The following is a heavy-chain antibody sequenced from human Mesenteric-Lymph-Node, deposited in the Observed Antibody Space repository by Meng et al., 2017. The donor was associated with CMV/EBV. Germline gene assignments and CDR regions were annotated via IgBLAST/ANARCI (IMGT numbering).Heavy chain of an antibody. CDR3: ARDLYTYYDFLFDP. D-gene: IGHD3-3*01. V-gene: IGHV3-48*03. CDR2: ISSSGSTI. Sequence: GESLKISCAASGFTFSNYEMNWVRQAPGKGLEWVSYISSSGSTIYYADSVKGRFTISRDNAKNSLYLQMNSLRAEDTAVYYCARDLYTYYDFLFDPWGQGTLVTVSS. CDR1: GFTFSNYE. J-gene: IGHJ5*02.